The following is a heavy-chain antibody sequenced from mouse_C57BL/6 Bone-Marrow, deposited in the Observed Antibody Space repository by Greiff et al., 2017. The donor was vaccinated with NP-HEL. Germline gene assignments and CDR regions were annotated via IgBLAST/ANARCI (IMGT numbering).Heavy chain of an antibody. CDR2: IRSKSSNYAT. Sequence: EVMLVESGGGLVQPKGSLKLSCAASGFTFNTYAMHWVRQAPGKGLEWVARIRSKSSNYATSYADSVKDRFTISRDDSQSMLYLQMNNLKTEDTAMYYCVRGGLHDYDAWFAYWGQGTLVTVSA. CDR1: GFTFNTYA. V-gene: IGHV10-3*01. D-gene: IGHD2-4*01. J-gene: IGHJ3*01. CDR3: VRGGLHDYDAWFAY.